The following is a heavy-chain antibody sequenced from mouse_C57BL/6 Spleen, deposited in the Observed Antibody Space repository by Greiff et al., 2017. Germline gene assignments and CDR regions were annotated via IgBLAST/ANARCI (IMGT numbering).Heavy chain of an antibody. CDR2: INPNHGGT. D-gene: IGHD3-1*01. V-gene: IGHV1-26*01. J-gene: IGHJ4*01. CDR3: ARSGDDERGMDY. CDR1: GYTFTDYY. Sequence: VQLQQSGPELVKPGASVKISCKASGYTFTDYYMNWVKQSHGKSLEWIGDINPNHGGTSYNQKFKGKATLTVDKSSSTAYMELRSLTSEDSAVYYCARSGDDERGMDYGGQGTSVTVSS.